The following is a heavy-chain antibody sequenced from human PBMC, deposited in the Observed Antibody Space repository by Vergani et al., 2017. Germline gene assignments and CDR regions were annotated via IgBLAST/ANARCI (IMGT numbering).Heavy chain of an antibody. CDR1: GFTFSSYS. CDR2: LSSSSSTI. J-gene: IGHJ3*02. D-gene: IGHD4-17*01. CDR3: ARPSAPGDYDALDI. Sequence: EVQLVESGGGLVQPGGSLRLSCAASGFTFSSYSMNWVRQAPGKGLEWVSYLSSSSSTIYYADSVKGRFTISRDNAKNSLYLQMNSLRAEDTAVYYCARPSAPGDYDALDIWGQGTMVTVSS. V-gene: IGHV3-48*01.